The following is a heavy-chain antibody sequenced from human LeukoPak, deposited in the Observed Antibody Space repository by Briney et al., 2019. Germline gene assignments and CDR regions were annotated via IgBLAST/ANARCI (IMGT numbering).Heavy chain of an antibody. V-gene: IGHV3-30*18. Sequence: GRSLRLSCAASGFTFSSYGMHWVRQAPGKGLERVAVISYDGSNKYYADSVKGRFTISRDNSKNTLYLQMNSLRAEDTAVYYCAKDSERDYYGSGSYGAYFDYWGQGTLVTVSS. CDR1: GFTFSSYG. CDR3: AKDSERDYYGSGSYGAYFDY. J-gene: IGHJ4*02. CDR2: ISYDGSNK. D-gene: IGHD3-10*01.